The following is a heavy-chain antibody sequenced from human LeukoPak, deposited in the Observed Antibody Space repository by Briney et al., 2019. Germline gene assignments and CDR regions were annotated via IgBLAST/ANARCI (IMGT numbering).Heavy chain of an antibody. J-gene: IGHJ4*02. V-gene: IGHV3-7*01. Sequence: GGSLRLSCAASGFTFSSYWMTWVRQAPGKGLEWVANIKPDGSQIYYVDSVKGRFTISRDNAKTSLYLQMNSLRAEDTAVYYCARRDSGSRGFDSWGQGTLVTVSS. CDR3: ARRDSGSRGFDS. CDR1: GFTFSSYW. CDR2: IKPDGSQI. D-gene: IGHD3-10*01.